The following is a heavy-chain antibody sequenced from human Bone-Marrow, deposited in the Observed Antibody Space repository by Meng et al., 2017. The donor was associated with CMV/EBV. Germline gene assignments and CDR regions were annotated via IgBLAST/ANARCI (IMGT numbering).Heavy chain of an antibody. V-gene: IGHV4-39*07. J-gene: IGHJ5*02. CDR2: MYYSGST. CDR3: ARDENGFYGWFDP. CDR1: GGSISSSSYY. D-gene: IGHD3-3*01. Sequence: GSLRLSCTVSGGSISSSSYYWGWIRESPGKGLEWIGSMYYSGSTYYNPSLKSRVTISADTPKNQFSLKLSSVTAADTAVYYCARDENGFYGWFDPWGQGTLVTVSS.